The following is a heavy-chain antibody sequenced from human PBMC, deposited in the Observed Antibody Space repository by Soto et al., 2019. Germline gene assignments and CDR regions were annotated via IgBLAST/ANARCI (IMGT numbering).Heavy chain of an antibody. D-gene: IGHD6-19*01. V-gene: IGHV1-46*01. CDR3: AREVSSGRAY. Sequence: QVQLVQSGAEVKKPGASVKVSCKASGYTFTHYYMHWVRQAPGQGLEWMGIINPGGGSTNYAQKFQGRVTMTRDTSTSTVYRELSSLRSDDTSVYYCAREVSSGRAYWGQGTLVTVSS. J-gene: IGHJ4*02. CDR2: INPGGGST. CDR1: GYTFTHYY.